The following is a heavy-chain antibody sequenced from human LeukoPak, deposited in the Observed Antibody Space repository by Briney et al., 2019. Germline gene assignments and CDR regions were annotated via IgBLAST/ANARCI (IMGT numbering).Heavy chain of an antibody. CDR2: ISWNSGSI. CDR3: AKGPAGWELLNYFDY. D-gene: IGHD1-26*01. Sequence: SLRLSCAASGFTFDDYAMHWVRQAPGKGLEWVSGISWNSGSIGYADSVKGRFTISRDNAKNSLYLQMNSLRAEDTALYYCAKGPAGWELLNYFDYWGQGTLVTVSS. J-gene: IGHJ4*02. V-gene: IGHV3-9*01. CDR1: GFTFDDYA.